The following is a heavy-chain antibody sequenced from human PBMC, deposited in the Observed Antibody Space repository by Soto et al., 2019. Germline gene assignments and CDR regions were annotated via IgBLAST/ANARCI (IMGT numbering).Heavy chain of an antibody. CDR2: IGSSSSYI. D-gene: IGHD3-22*01. CDR1: GFTFSYYS. CDR3: ARVVDYYDPYYYYGMDV. V-gene: IGHV3-21*01. Sequence: EVQLVESGGGLVKPGGSLRLSCAASGFTFSYYSMNWVRQAPGKGLEWVSSIGSSSSYISYAGSVKGRFTISRDNAKNSLYLQMNSLRAEDTAVYYCARVVDYYDPYYYYGMDVWGQGTTVTVSS. J-gene: IGHJ6*02.